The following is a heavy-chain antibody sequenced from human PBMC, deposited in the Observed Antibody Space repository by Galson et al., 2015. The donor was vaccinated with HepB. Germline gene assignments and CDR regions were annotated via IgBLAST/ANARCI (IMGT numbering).Heavy chain of an antibody. V-gene: IGHV1-18*01. CDR2: ISTYSGNT. Sequence: SLKVSCKASGYTFTSYGISWVRQAPGQGLEWMGWISTYSGNTNYAHKLQGRVTMTTDTSTSTAYMELKSLTSDDTAVYYCARAVHYDDSSGYYYFFDYWGQGTLVTVSS. J-gene: IGHJ4*02. CDR1: GYTFTSYG. D-gene: IGHD3-22*01. CDR3: ARAVHYDDSSGYYYFFDY.